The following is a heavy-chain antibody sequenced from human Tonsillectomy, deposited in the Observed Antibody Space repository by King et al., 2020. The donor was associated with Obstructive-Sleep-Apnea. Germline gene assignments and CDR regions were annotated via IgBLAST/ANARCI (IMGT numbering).Heavy chain of an antibody. V-gene: IGHV3-11*01. D-gene: IGHD3-10*01. CDR3: ARDSRPAQCLGIGP. Sequence: VQLVESGGDLVKPGGSLRLSCAASGFTFSDHYMSWIRHVPGKGLEWVSYISSNADITDYAVSVKGRFTISRDNAKNTLHLQMDSLSAEDTAVYYCARDSRPAQCLGIGPWGQRTPVTVSS. CDR1: GFTFSDHY. CDR2: ISSNADIT. J-gene: IGHJ5*02.